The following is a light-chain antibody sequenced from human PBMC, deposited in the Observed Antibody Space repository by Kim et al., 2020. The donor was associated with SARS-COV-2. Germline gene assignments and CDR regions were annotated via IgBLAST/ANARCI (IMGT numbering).Light chain of an antibody. CDR2: VKN. J-gene: IGLJ3*02. CDR1: SLRSYY. CDR3: NSRDSSGNHLV. V-gene: IGLV3-19*01. Sequence: ALGQTVRITCQGDSLRSYYASWYQQTPGQAPVLVIYVKNNRPSGIPDRFSGSSSGNTASLTITGAQAEDEADYYCNSRDSSGNHLVFGGGTQLTVL.